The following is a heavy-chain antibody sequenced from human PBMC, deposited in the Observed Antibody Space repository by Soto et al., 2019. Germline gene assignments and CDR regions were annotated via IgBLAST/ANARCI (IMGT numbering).Heavy chain of an antibody. CDR1: GYTFTSYG. CDR3: ARVIAARPIQPAKDY. J-gene: IGHJ4*02. V-gene: IGHV1-18*01. D-gene: IGHD6-6*01. CDR2: ISAYNGNT. Sequence: EASVKVSCKASGYTFTSYGISWVRQAPGQGLEWMGWISAYNGNTNYAQKLQGRVTMTTDTSTSTAYMELRSLRSDDTAVYYCARVIAARPIQPAKDYWGQGTLVTVSS.